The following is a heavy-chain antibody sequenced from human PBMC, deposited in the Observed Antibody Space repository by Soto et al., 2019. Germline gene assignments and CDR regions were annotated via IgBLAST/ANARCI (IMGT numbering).Heavy chain of an antibody. CDR1: GGTFSSYA. D-gene: IGHD2-15*01. V-gene: IGHV1-69*13. J-gene: IGHJ4*02. Sequence: ASVKVSCKASGGTFSSYAISWVRQAPGQGLEWMGGIIPIFGTANYAQKFQGRVTITADESTSTAYMELSSLRSEDTAVYYCASCHGGRCLARLDYWGQGTLVTVSS. CDR2: IIPIFGTA. CDR3: ASCHGGRCLARLDY.